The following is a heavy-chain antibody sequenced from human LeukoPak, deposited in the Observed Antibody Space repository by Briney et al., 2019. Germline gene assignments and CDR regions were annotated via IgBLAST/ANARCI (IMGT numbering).Heavy chain of an antibody. Sequence: ASVKVSCKASGGTFSSYAISWVRQAPGPGLEWMGGIIPIFGTANYAQNFQGRVTITADESTSTAYMELSSLRSEDTAVYYCARDDIEWELRGIDYWGQGTLVTVSS. D-gene: IGHD1-26*01. J-gene: IGHJ4*02. CDR1: GGTFSSYA. CDR2: IIPIFGTA. V-gene: IGHV1-69*13. CDR3: ARDDIEWELRGIDY.